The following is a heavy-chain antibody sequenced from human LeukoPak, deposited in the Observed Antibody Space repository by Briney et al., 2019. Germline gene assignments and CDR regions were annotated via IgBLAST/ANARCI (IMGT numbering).Heavy chain of an antibody. Sequence: GGSLRLSCAASRFTFSDYYMSWIRQAPGKRLEWVSYISTSSTYTNYADSVKGRFTISRDNAKNSLYLQMNSLRAEDTAGYYCARGLTITSPLDYWGQGTLVTVSS. J-gene: IGHJ4*02. CDR3: ARGLTITSPLDY. CDR1: RFTFSDYY. V-gene: IGHV3-11*06. CDR2: ISTSSTYT. D-gene: IGHD3-16*01.